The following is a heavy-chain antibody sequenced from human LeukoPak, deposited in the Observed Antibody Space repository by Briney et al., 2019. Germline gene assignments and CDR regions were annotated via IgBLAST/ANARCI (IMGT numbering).Heavy chain of an antibody. CDR1: GFTFSDYY. J-gene: IGHJ4*02. D-gene: IGHD6-13*01. CDR3: ARVRTRGGVTSSWYGY. Sequence: PGGSLRLSCAASGFTFSDYYMSWIRQAPGKGLEWVSYISSSSSYTNYADSVKGRFTISRDNAKNSLYLQMNSLRAEDTAVYYCARVRTRGGVTSSWYGYWGQGTLVTVSS. V-gene: IGHV3-11*06. CDR2: ISSSSSYT.